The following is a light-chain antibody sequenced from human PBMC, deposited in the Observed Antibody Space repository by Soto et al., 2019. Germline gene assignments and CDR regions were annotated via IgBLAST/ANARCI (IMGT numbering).Light chain of an antibody. J-gene: IGKJ3*01. CDR3: QKYNSDHLT. V-gene: IGKV1-27*01. CDR2: ASS. Sequence: DIQMTQSPSALSASVGDRFTITCRASQGISNYLAWYQQKPGKVPKLLIYASSTLQSGVPSRFSGSGSGTDFTLTISSLQPEDVATYYCQKYNSDHLTFGPGTKVDIK. CDR1: QGISNY.